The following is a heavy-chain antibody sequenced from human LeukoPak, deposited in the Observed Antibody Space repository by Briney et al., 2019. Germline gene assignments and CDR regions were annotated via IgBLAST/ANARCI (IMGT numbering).Heavy chain of an antibody. CDR2: IRYDGNIK. CDR1: GFTFSSYD. J-gene: IGHJ4*02. Sequence: GGSLRLSCAASGFTFSSYDIHWVRQAPGKGLEWVAFIRYDGNIKYFADSVKGRFTISRDNSKNTLYLQMNGLRAEDTAVYYCAKGRYHDSSGYPIDYWGQGTLVTVSS. D-gene: IGHD3-22*01. CDR3: AKGRYHDSSGYPIDY. V-gene: IGHV3-30*02.